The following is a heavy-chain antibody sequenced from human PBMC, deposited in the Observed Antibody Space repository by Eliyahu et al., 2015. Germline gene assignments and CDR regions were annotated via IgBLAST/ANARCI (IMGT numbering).Heavy chain of an antibody. CDR2: IWYDGSNK. CDR3: AREFSSSPYYFDY. CDR1: GFTFSSYG. V-gene: IGHV3-33*01. Sequence: QVQLVESGGGVVQPGRSLRLSXAASGFTFSSYGMHWVRQAPGKGLEGVAVIWYDGSNKYYADSVKGRFTISRDNSKNTLYLQMNSLRAEDTAVYYCAREFSSSPYYFDYWGQGTLVTVSS. D-gene: IGHD6-13*01. J-gene: IGHJ4*02.